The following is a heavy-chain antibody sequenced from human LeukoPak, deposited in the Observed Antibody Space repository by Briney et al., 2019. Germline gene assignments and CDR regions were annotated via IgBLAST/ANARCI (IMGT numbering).Heavy chain of an antibody. CDR3: ARQPTMVRGVGINWFDP. CDR1: GGSISSSSYY. J-gene: IGHJ5*02. Sequence: SETLSLTCTVSGGSISSSSYYWGWIRQPPGKGLEWIGSIYYSGSTYYNPSLKSRVTISVDTSKNQFSLKLSSVTAADTAMYYCARQPTMVRGVGINWFDPWGQGTLVTVSS. CDR2: IYYSGST. V-gene: IGHV4-39*01. D-gene: IGHD3-10*01.